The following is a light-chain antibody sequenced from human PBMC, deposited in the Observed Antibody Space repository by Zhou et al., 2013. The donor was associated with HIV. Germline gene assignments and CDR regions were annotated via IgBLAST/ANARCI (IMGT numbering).Light chain of an antibody. CDR1: QSLQHSNGYNY. CDR3: MQGLQTSIT. J-gene: IGKJ5*01. Sequence: DIVMTQSPLSLPVTPGEPASISCRSSQSLQHSNGYNYLDWYLQKPGQSPQLLIFLGSNRASGVPDRFSGSGSGTDFTLKISRVEAEDVGVYYCMQGLQTSITFGQGTRLEIK. CDR2: LGS. V-gene: IGKV2-28*01.